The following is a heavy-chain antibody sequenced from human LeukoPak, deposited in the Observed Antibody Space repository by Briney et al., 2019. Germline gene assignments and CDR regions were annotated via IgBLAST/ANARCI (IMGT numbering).Heavy chain of an antibody. V-gene: IGHV3-21*01. Sequence: GGSLRLSCAAPGFTFSNYNMNWVRQAPGKSLEWVSSITSTSTYTFYADSVKGRFIISRDNAENSLYLEMHSLRAEDTAVYYCVREGGSDWYSGWFDPWGQGTLVTVSS. CDR1: GFTFSNYN. CDR3: VREGGSDWYSGWFDP. CDR2: ITSTSTYT. D-gene: IGHD6-19*01. J-gene: IGHJ5*02.